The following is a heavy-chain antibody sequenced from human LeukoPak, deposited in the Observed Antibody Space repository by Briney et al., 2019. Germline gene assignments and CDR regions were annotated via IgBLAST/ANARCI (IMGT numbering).Heavy chain of an antibody. J-gene: IGHJ5*02. CDR2: MNPNSGNT. V-gene: IGHV1-8*01. Sequence: ASVKVSCKASGYTFTSYDINWVRQATGQGLEWMGWMNPNSGNTGYAQKFQGRVTMTRNTSISTAYMELSSLRSEDTAVYYCAREGGSIDWFDPWGQGTLVIVSS. CDR1: GYTFTSYD. CDR3: AREGGSIDWFDP. D-gene: IGHD3-16*01.